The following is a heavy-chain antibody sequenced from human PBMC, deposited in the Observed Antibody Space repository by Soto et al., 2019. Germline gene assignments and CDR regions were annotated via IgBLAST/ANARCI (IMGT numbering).Heavy chain of an antibody. CDR3: ASRVTSSIAARLWYCDL. CDR1: GGSISSGGYY. Sequence: QVQLQESGPGLVKPSQTLSLTCTVSGGSISSGGYYWRWIRQHPGKGLEWIGYIYYIGSTYYNPSLKRRVTISVETSKNQFSLKLSSVTAADTAVYYCASRVTSSIAARLWYCDLWGRGTLVTVSS. V-gene: IGHV4-31*03. CDR2: IYYIGST. J-gene: IGHJ2*01. D-gene: IGHD6-6*01.